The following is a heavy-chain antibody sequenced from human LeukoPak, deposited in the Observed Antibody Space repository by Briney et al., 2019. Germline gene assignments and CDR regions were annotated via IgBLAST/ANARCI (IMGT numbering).Heavy chain of an antibody. Sequence: GGSLRLSCAASGFIFSNYAMSWVCQAPGKGLEWVSGIRGSGASTYSADPVKGRFTISRDNSKNTLYLQMNSLRAEDTAVYYCAKANYGDYVEDAFDIWGQGTMVTVSS. CDR1: GFIFSNYA. CDR3: AKANYGDYVEDAFDI. V-gene: IGHV3-23*01. CDR2: IRGSGAST. D-gene: IGHD4-17*01. J-gene: IGHJ3*02.